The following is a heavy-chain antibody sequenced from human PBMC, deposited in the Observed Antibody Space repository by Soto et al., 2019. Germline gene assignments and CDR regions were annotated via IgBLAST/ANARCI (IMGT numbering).Heavy chain of an antibody. CDR2: ISKSGTA. V-gene: IGHV4-30-4*01. CDR3: VRALGSRFLARPTLEH. CDR1: GICIIIFDYH. D-gene: IGHD2-2*01. J-gene: IGHJ4*02. Sequence: PWETLSLTCTVSGICIIIFDYHWACIRQSPGKGLEWIVFISKSGTAKYNPSLSTRVSISVDTSRNQFSLKLNFVSAADKAVYYCVRALGSRFLARPTLEHWGQGKLVTVSS.